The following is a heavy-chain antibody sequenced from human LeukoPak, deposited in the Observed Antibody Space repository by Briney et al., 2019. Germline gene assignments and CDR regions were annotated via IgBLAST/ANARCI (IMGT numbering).Heavy chain of an antibody. CDR3: ARPLLWDFWSGYPDAFDI. CDR1: GYSISSGYY. V-gene: IGHV4-38-2*01. CDR2: IYHSGST. J-gene: IGHJ3*02. Sequence: KPSETLSLTCAVSGYSISSGYYWGWIRQPPGKGLEWIGSIYHSGSTYYNPSLKSRVTISVDTSKNQFSLKLSSVTAADTAVYYCARPLLWDFWSGYPDAFDIWGQGTMVTVSS. D-gene: IGHD3-3*01.